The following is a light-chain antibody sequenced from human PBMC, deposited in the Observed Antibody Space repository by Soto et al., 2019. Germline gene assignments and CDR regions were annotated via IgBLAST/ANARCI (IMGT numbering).Light chain of an antibody. Sequence: QSVLTQPPSASGTPGQRVTSSCSGSSSNIGSNYVFWYQQLPGTATKLLIYRNDQRPSGVPDRFSGSKSGTSASLAISGLLSEDEADYYCAAWDDSLSGRLFGGGTKLTVL. V-gene: IGLV1-47*01. J-gene: IGLJ3*02. CDR1: SSNIGSNY. CDR2: RND. CDR3: AAWDDSLSGRL.